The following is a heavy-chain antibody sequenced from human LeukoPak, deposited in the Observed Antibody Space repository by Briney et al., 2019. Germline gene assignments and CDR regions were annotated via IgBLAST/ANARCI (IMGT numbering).Heavy chain of an antibody. Sequence: KTAESLSLTCAVYGASFGGYYGSWVRQPPGKGLEWLGEINDSGSSNCIPSLKSRVTISVDRSKNQFSLWLSSVTAADTAMYYCARHSMYSKSSGYNLWGQGTLVTVSS. CDR3: ARHSMYSKSSGYNL. D-gene: IGHD6-19*01. J-gene: IGHJ1*01. V-gene: IGHV4-34*01. CDR2: INDSGSS. CDR1: GASFGGYY.